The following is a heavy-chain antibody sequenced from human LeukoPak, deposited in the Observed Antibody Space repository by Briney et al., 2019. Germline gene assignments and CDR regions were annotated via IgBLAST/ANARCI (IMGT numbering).Heavy chain of an antibody. CDR1: GYTFTSYY. D-gene: IGHD3-22*01. Sequence: ASVKVSCKASGYTFTSYYMHWVRQAPGQGLEWMGIINPSGGSTSYAQKFQGRVTMTRDMSTSTVYMELSSLRSEDTAVYYCARVLHNRNYDGSTYYGYWGQGTLVTVSS. CDR2: INPSGGST. V-gene: IGHV1-46*01. J-gene: IGHJ4*02. CDR3: ARVLHNRNYDGSTYYGY.